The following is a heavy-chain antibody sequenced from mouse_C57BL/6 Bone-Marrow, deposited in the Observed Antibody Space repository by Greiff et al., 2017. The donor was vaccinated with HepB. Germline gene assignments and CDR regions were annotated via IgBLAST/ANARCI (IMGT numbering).Heavy chain of an antibody. CDR1: GYTFTSYW. D-gene: IGHD1-1*01. CDR3: ARGSSHWYFDV. V-gene: IGHV1-53*01. J-gene: IGHJ1*03. CDR2: INPSNGGT. Sequence: VQLQQPGTELVKPGASVKLSCKASGYTFTSYWMHWVKQRPGQGLEWIGNINPSNGGTNYNEKFKSKATLTVDKYSSTAYMQLSSLTSEDSAVYYGARGSSHWYFDVWGTGTTVTVSS.